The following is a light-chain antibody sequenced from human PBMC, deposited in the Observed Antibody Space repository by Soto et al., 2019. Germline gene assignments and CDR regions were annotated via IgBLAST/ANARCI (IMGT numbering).Light chain of an antibody. CDR3: QQYNNWPPWT. Sequence: EIVLTQSPGTLSLSPGERGTLSCRASQSVSSSHLAWYQQKVGQAPRLLIYGASSRATGIPDRFSGSGSGTDFTLTISRLEPEDFAVYYCQQYNNWPPWTFGQGTKVDIK. CDR2: GAS. CDR1: QSVSSSH. V-gene: IGKV3-20*01. J-gene: IGKJ1*01.